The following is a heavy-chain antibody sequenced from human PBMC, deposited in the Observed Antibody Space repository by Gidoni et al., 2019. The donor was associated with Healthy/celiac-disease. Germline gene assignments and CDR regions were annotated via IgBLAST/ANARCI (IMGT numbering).Heavy chain of an antibody. V-gene: IGHV3-7*01. J-gene: IGHJ4*02. CDR2: NKQDGSEK. D-gene: IGHD3-3*01. Sequence: EVQLVESGGGLVQPGGSLRLCCAASGCTLSSYWMSWVRPAPGKGLEWVANNKQDGSEKYYVDSVKGRFTISRDNAKNSLYLQMNSLRAEDTAVYYCARDLYYDFWSGPRVEREYWGQGTLVTVSS. CDR3: ARDLYYDFWSGPRVEREY. CDR1: GCTLSSYW.